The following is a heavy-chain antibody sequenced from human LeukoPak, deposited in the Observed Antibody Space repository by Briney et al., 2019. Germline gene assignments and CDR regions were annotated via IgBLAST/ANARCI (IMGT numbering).Heavy chain of an antibody. CDR2: IYTSGST. CDR3: ARDTLYYDFWSGYSYGNYFDY. D-gene: IGHD3-3*01. J-gene: IGHJ4*02. V-gene: IGHV4-4*07. Sequence: SETLSLTCSVSGVSISRYYWSWIPQPAGKGLGWIGRIYTSGSTNYNPSLKSRVTMSVDTSKNQFSLKLSSVTAADTAVYYCARDTLYYDFWSGYSYGNYFDYWGQGTLVTVSS. CDR1: GVSISRYY.